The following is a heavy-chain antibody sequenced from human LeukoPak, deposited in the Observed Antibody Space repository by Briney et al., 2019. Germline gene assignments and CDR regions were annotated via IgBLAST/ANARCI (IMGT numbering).Heavy chain of an antibody. Sequence: PSETLSLTCTVSGGSISSYYWSWIRQPPGKGLEWIGYIYYSGSTNYNPFLKSRVTISVDTSKNQFSLKLSSVTAADTAVYYCARGHSSSAFDYWGQGTLVTVSS. D-gene: IGHD6-6*01. CDR3: ARGHSSSAFDY. J-gene: IGHJ4*02. CDR1: GGSISSYY. V-gene: IGHV4-59*01. CDR2: IYYSGST.